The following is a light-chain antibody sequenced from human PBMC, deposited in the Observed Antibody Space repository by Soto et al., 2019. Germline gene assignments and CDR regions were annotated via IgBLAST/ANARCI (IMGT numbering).Light chain of an antibody. V-gene: IGKV1-9*01. CDR2: VAA. J-gene: IGKJ4*01. CDR1: QDISSY. CDR3: QQFITYPLT. Sequence: LTQSPATLSLSPGERATLSCRASQDISSYLAWYQQKPGKAPKLLIYVAATLQSGVPSRFSGSRSGTDFTLTISSLQPEDFATYYCQQFITYPLTFGGGTKVDIK.